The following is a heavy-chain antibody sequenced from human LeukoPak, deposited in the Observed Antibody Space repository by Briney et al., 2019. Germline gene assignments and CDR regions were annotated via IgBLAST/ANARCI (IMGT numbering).Heavy chain of an antibody. Sequence: SETLSLTCAVYGGSFSGYYWSWIRQPPGKGLEWIGEINHSGSTNYNPSLTSRGNISVETTKNKYSLTLSSVTAADTAVYYCARGVVLLWFGELLSSGFFDYWGQGTLLTVSS. CDR3: ARGVVLLWFGELLSSGFFDY. CDR2: INHSGST. V-gene: IGHV4-34*01. D-gene: IGHD3-10*01. J-gene: IGHJ4*02. CDR1: GGSFSGYY.